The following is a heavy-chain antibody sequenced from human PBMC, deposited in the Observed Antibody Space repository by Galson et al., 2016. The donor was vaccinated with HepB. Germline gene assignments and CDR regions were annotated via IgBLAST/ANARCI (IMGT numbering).Heavy chain of an antibody. Sequence: SLRLSCAASGFTFSSYAMSWVRQAPGKGLEWVSVISAASNTYYTDFVKGRFTISRDNSKTTLYLEMNSLRVEDTAVYFCANYLGYGSGRPGYFHSWGQGTLVTVSP. CDR2: ISAASNT. J-gene: IGHJ4*02. CDR1: GFTFSSYA. V-gene: IGHV3-23*01. D-gene: IGHD3-10*01. CDR3: ANYLGYGSGRPGYFHS.